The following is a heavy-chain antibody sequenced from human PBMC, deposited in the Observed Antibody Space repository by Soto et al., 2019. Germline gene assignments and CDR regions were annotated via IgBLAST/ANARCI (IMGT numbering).Heavy chain of an antibody. CDR1: GYTFTSYG. Sequence: PAASVKVSCKTSGYTFTSYGISWVRQAPGQGLEWMGWISAYNGYTNYAQKLQGRVSMTTDTSTSTAYMELGSLRSDDTAVYYCARDFDSSGYYYRGNDYWGQGTLVTVSS. V-gene: IGHV1-18*01. D-gene: IGHD3-22*01. J-gene: IGHJ4*02. CDR3: ARDFDSSGYYYRGNDY. CDR2: ISAYNGYT.